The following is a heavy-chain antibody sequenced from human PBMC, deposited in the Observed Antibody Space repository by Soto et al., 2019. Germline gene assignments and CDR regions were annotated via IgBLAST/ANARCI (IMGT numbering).Heavy chain of an antibody. D-gene: IGHD3-22*01. V-gene: IGHV4-34*01. CDR1: GGSFSGYY. CDR2: INHRGSS. CDR3: AIAGDNSGYADS. Sequence: QVQLQQWGAGLLKPSETLSLTCAVYGGSFSGYYWTWIRQPPGKGLEWVGEINHRGSSNYNPSLKKRVTITVVTFRIRFALRVSFVTAADTAVYFCAIAGDNSGYADSWGHGILVTVSS. J-gene: IGHJ5*01.